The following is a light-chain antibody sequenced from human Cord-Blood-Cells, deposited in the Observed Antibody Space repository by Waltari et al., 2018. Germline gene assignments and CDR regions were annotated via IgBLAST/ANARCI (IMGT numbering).Light chain of an antibody. CDR1: KLGDKS. CDR3: QAWDSSTVV. Sequence: SYELTQPPSVSVSPGQTASITCSGDKLGDKSACWYQQKPGQSPVLVIYQDRKRPSGIPERFSGSNAGNTATLTIGGTQAMDEADYYCQAWDSSTVVFGGGTKLTVL. V-gene: IGLV3-1*01. J-gene: IGLJ2*01. CDR2: QDR.